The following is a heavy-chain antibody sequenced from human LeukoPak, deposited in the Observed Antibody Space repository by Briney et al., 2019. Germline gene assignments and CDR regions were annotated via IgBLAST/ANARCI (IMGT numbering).Heavy chain of an antibody. V-gene: IGHV3-64*01. Sequence: GGSLRLSCAASGFTFNSYAMQWVRHAPGKGLEYVSGIDNIGDSTYYANSVKGRFSISRDNSKNTVYLQMNSLRVEDTAVYYCASWPVGWYGEDSWGQGTLVTVSS. D-gene: IGHD6-19*01. CDR3: ASWPVGWYGEDS. CDR1: GFTFNSYA. CDR2: IDNIGDST. J-gene: IGHJ4*02.